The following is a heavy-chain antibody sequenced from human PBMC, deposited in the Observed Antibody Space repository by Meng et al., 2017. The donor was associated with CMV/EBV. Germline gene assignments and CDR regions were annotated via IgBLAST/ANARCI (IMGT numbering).Heavy chain of an antibody. J-gene: IGHJ4*02. CDR1: GYSFTSYW. CDR2: IYPGDSDT. D-gene: IGHD5-24*01. CDR3: ATAPIEMATNGGFFDY. Sequence: GESLKISCKGPGYSFTSYWIGWVRQMPGKGLEWMGIIYPGDSDTRYSPSFQGQVTISADKSISTAYLQWSSLKASDTAMYYCATAPIEMATNGGFFDYWGQGTLVTVSS. V-gene: IGHV5-51*01.